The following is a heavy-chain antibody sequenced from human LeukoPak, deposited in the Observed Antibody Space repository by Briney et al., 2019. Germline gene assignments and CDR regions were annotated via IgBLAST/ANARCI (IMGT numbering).Heavy chain of an antibody. Sequence: GGSLRLSCAASGFTFSSYSMNWVRQAPGKGLEWVSSISSSSSYIYYADSVKGRFTISRDNAKNSLYLQMNSLRAEDTAVYYCAREVGSGYSSDVWGQGTTVTVSS. J-gene: IGHJ6*02. D-gene: IGHD5-18*01. CDR1: GFTFSSYS. CDR3: AREVGSGYSSDV. V-gene: IGHV3-21*01. CDR2: ISSSSSYI.